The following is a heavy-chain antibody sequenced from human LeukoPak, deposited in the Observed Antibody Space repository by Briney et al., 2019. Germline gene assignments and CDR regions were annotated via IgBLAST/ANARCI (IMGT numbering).Heavy chain of an antibody. CDR1: GYTFTSYG. CDR2: ISVYNGNT. V-gene: IGHV1-18*04. D-gene: IGHD5-18*01. CDR3: ARLYDQLPTAMSIDYFDY. Sequence: GASVKVSCRASGYTFTSYGISWVRQAPGQGLEWMGWISVYNGNTNYAQKLQGRVTMTTDTSTSTAYMELRSLRSDDTAVYYCARLYDQLPTAMSIDYFDYWGQGTLVAVSS. J-gene: IGHJ4*02.